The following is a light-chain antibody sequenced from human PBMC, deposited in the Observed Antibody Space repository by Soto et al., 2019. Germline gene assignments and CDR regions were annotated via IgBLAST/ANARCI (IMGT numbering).Light chain of an antibody. CDR1: QSVSSSS. Sequence: EIVLTQSPGTLSLSPGERATLSCRASQSVSSSSLAWYQQKPGQAPRLLIYGASSRATGIPDRFSGSGSGTDFTLTITRLEPEDFAVYYCQQYGNSPPVTFGGGTKVEIK. J-gene: IGKJ4*01. CDR3: QQYGNSPPVT. V-gene: IGKV3-20*01. CDR2: GAS.